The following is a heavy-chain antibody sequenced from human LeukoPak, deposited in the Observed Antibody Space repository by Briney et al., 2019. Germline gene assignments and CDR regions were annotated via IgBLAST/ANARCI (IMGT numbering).Heavy chain of an antibody. CDR2: IYTSGST. CDR3: ATGAYCGGDCFDAFDI. CDR1: GASISSYY. Sequence: PSETLSLTCTVSGASISSYYWNWIRQPAGKGLEWIGRIYTSGSTDYNPSLKSRVTMSVDSSKNQFSLKLSSVTAADTAAYYCATGAYCGGDCFDAFDIWGQGTVVTISS. V-gene: IGHV4-4*07. J-gene: IGHJ3*02. D-gene: IGHD2-21*01.